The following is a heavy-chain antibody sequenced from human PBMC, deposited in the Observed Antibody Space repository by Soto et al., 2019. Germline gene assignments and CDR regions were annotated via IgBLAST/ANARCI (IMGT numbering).Heavy chain of an antibody. J-gene: IGHJ6*02. CDR2: IRSKANSYAT. D-gene: IGHD3-16*02. Sequence: GSLRLSCAASGFTFSGSAMHWVRQASGKGLEWVGRIRSKANSYATAYAASVKGRFTISRDDSKNTAYLQMNSLKTEDTAVYYCTRPRYDYVWGSYRYNNYYYVMDVWGQGTTVTVSS. V-gene: IGHV3-73*01. CDR3: TRPRYDYVWGSYRYNNYYYVMDV. CDR1: GFTFSGSA.